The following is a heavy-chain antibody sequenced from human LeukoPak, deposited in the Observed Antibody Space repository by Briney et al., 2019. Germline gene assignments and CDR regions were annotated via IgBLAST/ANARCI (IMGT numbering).Heavy chain of an antibody. CDR2: ISYDGSNK. Sequence: PGGSLRLSCAASGFTFSSYAMHWVRQAPGKGLEWVAVISYDGSNKYYADSVKGRFTISRDNSKNTLYLQMNSLRAEDTAVYYCAKGTSGWYHGAFDIWGQGTMVTVSS. V-gene: IGHV3-30*04. D-gene: IGHD6-19*01. CDR3: AKGTSGWYHGAFDI. CDR1: GFTFSSYA. J-gene: IGHJ3*02.